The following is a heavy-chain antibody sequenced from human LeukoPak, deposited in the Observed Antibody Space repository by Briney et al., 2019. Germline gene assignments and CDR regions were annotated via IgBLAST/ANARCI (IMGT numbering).Heavy chain of an antibody. V-gene: IGHV3-21*01. J-gene: IGHJ4*02. CDR2: ISSSSSYI. CDR3: ARDPNWRYYDSSGTGY. D-gene: IGHD3-22*01. Sequence: GGSLSLSCAASGFTFSSYSMNWVRQAPGKGLEWGSSISSSSSYIYYADSVKGRFTISRDNAKNSLYLQMTSLRAEDTAVYYCARDPNWRYYDSSGTGYWGQGNLVTVSS. CDR1: GFTFSSYS.